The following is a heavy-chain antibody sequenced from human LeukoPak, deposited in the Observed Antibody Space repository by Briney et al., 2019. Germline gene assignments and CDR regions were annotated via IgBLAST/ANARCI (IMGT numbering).Heavy chain of an antibody. D-gene: IGHD1-26*01. J-gene: IGHJ3*02. CDR1: GDSFSRNTYS. Sequence: KPSETLSLTCTVSGDSFSRNTYSWGWIRQPPGKGLEWIGSIYYTGRTFYNPSLKSRATISVDTSKNQFSLKLSSVTAADTAVYYCARRGSMGGSFVGAFDIWGQGTMVTVSS. CDR3: ARRGSMGGSFVGAFDI. CDR2: IYYTGRT. V-gene: IGHV4-39*01.